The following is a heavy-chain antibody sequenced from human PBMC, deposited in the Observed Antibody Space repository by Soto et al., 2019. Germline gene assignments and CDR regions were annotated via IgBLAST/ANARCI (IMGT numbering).Heavy chain of an antibody. CDR3: ARAHVLRFLEWPPNYYGMDV. V-gene: IGHV3-48*03. CDR1: WGKCSDFE. D-gene: IGHD3-3*01. CDR2: ISSSGSTI. Sequence: PVGSMRLSWTASWGKCSDFEVNWVRQAPGKGLEWVSYISSSGSTIYYADSVKGRFTISRDNAKNSLYLQMNSLRAEDTAVYYCARAHVLRFLEWPPNYYGMDVWGQGTTVTVSS. J-gene: IGHJ6*02.